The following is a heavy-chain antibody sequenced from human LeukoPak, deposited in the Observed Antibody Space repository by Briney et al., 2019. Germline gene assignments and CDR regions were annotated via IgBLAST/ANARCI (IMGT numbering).Heavy chain of an antibody. CDR1: GSTFSSYW. J-gene: IGHJ4*02. D-gene: IGHD4-11*01. CDR2: INQDESEE. Sequence: GGSLRLSCAASGSTFSSYWMSWVRQAPGKGLEWVANINQDESEENFVDSVKGRFSISRDNAKRSLYLQMNSLRAEDTAMYYCARDRGYSTFDFWGQGTLVTVSS. CDR3: ARDRGYSTFDF. V-gene: IGHV3-7*04.